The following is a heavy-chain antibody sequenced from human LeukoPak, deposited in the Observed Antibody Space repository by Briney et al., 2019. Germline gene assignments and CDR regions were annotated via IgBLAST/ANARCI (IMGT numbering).Heavy chain of an antibody. V-gene: IGHV1-69*13. D-gene: IGHD6-25*01. CDR3: AITEQLAAGPWVYFQH. J-gene: IGHJ1*01. Sequence: SVKVSCKASGGTYSSYAISWVRQAPGQGLEWMGGIIPIFGTANYAQKFQGRVTITADESTSTAYMELSSLRSEDTAVYYCAITEQLAAGPWVYFQHWGQGTLVTVSS. CDR1: GGTYSSYA. CDR2: IIPIFGTA.